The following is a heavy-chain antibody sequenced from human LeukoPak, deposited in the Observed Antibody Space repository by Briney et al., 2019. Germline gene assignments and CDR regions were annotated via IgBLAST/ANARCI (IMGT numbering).Heavy chain of an antibody. Sequence: PGGSLRLSCTASGFTFSSYAMSWVRQAPGKGLEWVSAISGSGGSTYYADSVKGRFTISRDNSKNTLYLQMNSLRAEDTVVYYCAKDYSSGYLGDAFDIWGQGTMVTVSS. D-gene: IGHD3-22*01. CDR1: GFTFSSYA. CDR3: AKDYSSGYLGDAFDI. J-gene: IGHJ3*02. CDR2: ISGSGGST. V-gene: IGHV3-23*01.